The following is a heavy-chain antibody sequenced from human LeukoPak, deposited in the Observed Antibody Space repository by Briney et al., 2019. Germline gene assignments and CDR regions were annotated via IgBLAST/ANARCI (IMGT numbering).Heavy chain of an antibody. V-gene: IGHV3-48*03. Sequence: QSGGSLRLFCAASGFTFSSYEMNWVRQAPGKGLEWVSYISSSGSTIYYADSVKGRFTISRDNTKNSLYLQMNSLRVEDTAVYYCARPYCGGDCPPDYWGQGTVVTVSP. J-gene: IGHJ4*02. D-gene: IGHD2-21*02. CDR3: ARPYCGGDCPPDY. CDR1: GFTFSSYE. CDR2: ISSSGSTI.